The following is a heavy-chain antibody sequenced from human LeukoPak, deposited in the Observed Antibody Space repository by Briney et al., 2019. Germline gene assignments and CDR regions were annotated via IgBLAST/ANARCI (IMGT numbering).Heavy chain of an antibody. D-gene: IGHD2-2*01. Sequence: ASVKVSCKASGYTFTGYYVHWVRQAPGQGLEWMGWINPNSGGTNYAQKFQGRVTMTRDTSISTAYMELSRLRSDDTAVYYCAREGGGTSHFDYWGQGTLVTVSS. CDR3: AREGGGTSHFDY. CDR1: GYTFTGYY. CDR2: INPNSGGT. J-gene: IGHJ4*02. V-gene: IGHV1-2*02.